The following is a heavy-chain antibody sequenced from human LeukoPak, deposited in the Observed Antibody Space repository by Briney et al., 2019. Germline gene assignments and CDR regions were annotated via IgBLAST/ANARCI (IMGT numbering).Heavy chain of an antibody. CDR3: ARSLVVGSTAVCAFDI. CDR1: GFTVSNNY. J-gene: IGHJ3*02. CDR2: IYKIGNT. D-gene: IGHD2-15*01. Sequence: PGGSLRLSCAASGFTVSNNYMTWVRQPPGKGLEWVSVIYKIGNTFYADFVKGRFTISRDNFKNTLYLQMNSLRAEDTAVYYCARSLVVGSTAVCAFDIWGQGTMVTVSS. V-gene: IGHV3-66*01.